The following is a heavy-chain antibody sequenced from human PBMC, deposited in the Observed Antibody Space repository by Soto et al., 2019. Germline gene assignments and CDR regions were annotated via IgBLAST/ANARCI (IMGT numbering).Heavy chain of an antibody. CDR2: IYYSGST. Sequence: SETLSLTCTVSGGSITSSSYYWGWIRQPPGKGLEWIGSIYYSGSTYYNPSLKSRVTISVDTSKNQFSLKLSSVTAADTAVYYCASSYSNYALIDYYYYGMDVWGQGTTVTVSS. J-gene: IGHJ6*02. V-gene: IGHV4-39*01. CDR1: GGSITSSSYY. D-gene: IGHD4-4*01. CDR3: ASSYSNYALIDYYYYGMDV.